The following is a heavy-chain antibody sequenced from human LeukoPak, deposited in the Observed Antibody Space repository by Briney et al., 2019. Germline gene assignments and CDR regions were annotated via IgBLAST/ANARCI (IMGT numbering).Heavy chain of an antibody. Sequence: GGSLRLSCAASGFTFSSYAMSWVRQAPGKGLEWVSAISGSGGSTYYADSVKGRFTISRDNSKNTLYLQMNSLRAEDTAVYYCAKGPVSSSWEDDNWFDPWGQGTLVTVSS. CDR3: AKGPVSSSWEDDNWFDP. CDR2: ISGSGGST. V-gene: IGHV3-23*01. D-gene: IGHD6-13*01. CDR1: GFTFSSYA. J-gene: IGHJ5*02.